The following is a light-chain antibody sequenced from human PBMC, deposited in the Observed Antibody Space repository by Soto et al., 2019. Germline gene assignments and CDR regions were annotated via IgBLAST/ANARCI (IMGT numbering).Light chain of an antibody. J-gene: IGKJ2*01. V-gene: IGKV3-15*01. CDR2: GAS. Sequence: EIVMTQSPATLSVSPGERATLSCRASQSVSSNLAWYQQKPGQAPRLLIYGASTRATGIPAMFSGSGSGTEFTLTIRSLQSEDFAVYYCQQYNNWPPGYTFGQGNKLEIK. CDR3: QQYNNWPPGYT. CDR1: QSVSSN.